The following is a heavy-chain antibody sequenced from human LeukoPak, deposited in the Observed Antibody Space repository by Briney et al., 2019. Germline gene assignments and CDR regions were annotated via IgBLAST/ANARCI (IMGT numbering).Heavy chain of an antibody. V-gene: IGHV4-4*07. CDR3: ARGGYYDSSGPIPYYYYYYMDV. J-gene: IGHJ6*03. CDR1: DGSFSDYY. CDR2: IYTSGST. Sequence: SETLSLTCAVFDGSFSDYYWSWIRQPAGKGLEWIGRIYTSGSTNYNPSLKSRVTMSVDTSKNQFSLKLSSVTAADTAVYYCARGGYYDSSGPIPYYYYYYMDVWGKGTTVTISS. D-gene: IGHD3-22*01.